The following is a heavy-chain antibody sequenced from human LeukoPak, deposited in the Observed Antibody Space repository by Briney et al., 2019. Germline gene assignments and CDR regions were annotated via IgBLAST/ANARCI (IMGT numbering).Heavy chain of an antibody. V-gene: IGHV4-59*08. J-gene: IGHJ4*02. CDR3: ARCGSGAGCPFNF. Sequence: PSETLSLTCTVSGGSISSYYWGWIRQPPGKGLEWIGYIFYTGTTTYNPSLESRVTISLDTSKKQFSLRLTSVTAADTAMYHCARCGSGAGCPFNFWGQGTLVTVSS. CDR2: IFYTGTT. D-gene: IGHD2-15*01. CDR1: GGSISSYY.